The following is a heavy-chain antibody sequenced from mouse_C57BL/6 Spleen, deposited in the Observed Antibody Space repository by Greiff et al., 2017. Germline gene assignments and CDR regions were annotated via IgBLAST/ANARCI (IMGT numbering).Heavy chain of an antibody. CDR3: AWAYQFGY. CDR2: ISDGGSYT. J-gene: IGHJ3*01. Sequence: EVKLVESGGGLVKPGGSLKLSCAASGFTFSSYAMSWVRQTPEKRLEWVATISDGGSYTCYPDNVKGRFTISRDNAKNNRYLQMSHLKSEDTAMYYCAWAYQFGYWGQRTLVTVAT. D-gene: IGHD2-10*01. V-gene: IGHV5-4*03. CDR1: GFTFSSYA.